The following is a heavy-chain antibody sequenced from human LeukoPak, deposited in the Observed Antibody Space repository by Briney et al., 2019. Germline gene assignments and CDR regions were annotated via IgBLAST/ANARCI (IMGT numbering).Heavy chain of an antibody. Sequence: SETLSLTCAVSGYSISSSYYWGWIRHPPGKALEWIGSIYHSGSTYYNPSLKSRVTISVDTSKNQFSLRLSSVTAADTAVYYCARGVAVAANWFDPWGQGTLVTVSS. CDR2: IYHSGST. D-gene: IGHD6-19*01. J-gene: IGHJ5*02. V-gene: IGHV4-38-2*01. CDR3: ARGVAVAANWFDP. CDR1: GYSISSSYY.